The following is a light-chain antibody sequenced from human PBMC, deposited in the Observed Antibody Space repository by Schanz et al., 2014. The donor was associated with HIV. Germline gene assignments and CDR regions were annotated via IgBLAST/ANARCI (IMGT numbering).Light chain of an antibody. CDR3: SSYTSSSTLV. J-gene: IGLJ3*02. Sequence: QSALTQPPSASGSPGQSVTISCTGTSSDVGAYNYVSWYQQHPGKAPKLIIYEVNKRPSGVPDRFYGAKSGNTASLTVSGLQAEDEADYYCSSYTSSSTLVFGGGTKLTVL. CDR2: EVN. V-gene: IGLV2-8*01. CDR1: SSDVGAYNY.